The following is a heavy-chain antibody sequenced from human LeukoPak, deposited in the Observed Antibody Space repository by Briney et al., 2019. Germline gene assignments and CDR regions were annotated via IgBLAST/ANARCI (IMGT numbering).Heavy chain of an antibody. D-gene: IGHD2-15*01. CDR2: INPNSGGT. J-gene: IGHJ4*02. CDR3: ARELNRTPRDIVVVVAATPLFDY. Sequence: ASVKVSCKASGYTFTGYYMHWVRQAPGQGLEWMGWINPNSGGTHYAQKFQGRVTMTRDTSISTAYMELSRLRSDDTAVYYCARELNRTPRDIVVVVAATPLFDYWGQGTLVTVSS. V-gene: IGHV1-2*02. CDR1: GYTFTGYY.